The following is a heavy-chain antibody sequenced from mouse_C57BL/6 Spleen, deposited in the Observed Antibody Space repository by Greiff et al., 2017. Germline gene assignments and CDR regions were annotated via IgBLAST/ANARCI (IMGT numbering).Heavy chain of an antibody. J-gene: IGHJ2*01. V-gene: IGHV5-4*01. D-gene: IGHD1-1*01. CDR2: ISDGGSYT. CDR1: GFTFSSYA. Sequence: EVQRVESGGGLVKPGGSLKLSCAASGFTFSSYAMSWVRQTPEKRLEWVATISDGGSYTYYPDNVKGRFTISRDNAKNNLYLQMSHLKSEDTAMXYCARDTHYYGSPLDYWGQGTTLTVSS. CDR3: ARDTHYYGSPLDY.